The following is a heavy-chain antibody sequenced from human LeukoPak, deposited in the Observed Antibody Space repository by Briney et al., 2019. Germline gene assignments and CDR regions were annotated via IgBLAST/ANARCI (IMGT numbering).Heavy chain of an antibody. D-gene: IGHD2-21*02. CDR3: ARGTVTAPDY. CDR1: GFXFSDYY. J-gene: IGHJ4*02. V-gene: IGHV3-11*03. CDR2: ISSSSSHT. Sequence: PGGSLRLSCAASGFXFSDYYISWIRQAPGKGPEWVSYISSSSSHTNYADSVKGRFTISRDNAKNSLYLQMNSLRAEDTALYYCARGTVTAPDYWGQGTLVTVSS.